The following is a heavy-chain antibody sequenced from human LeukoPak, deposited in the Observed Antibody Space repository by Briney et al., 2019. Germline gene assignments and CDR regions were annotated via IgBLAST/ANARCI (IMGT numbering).Heavy chain of an antibody. D-gene: IGHD3-10*01. CDR1: GFTFSSYA. V-gene: IGHV3-23*01. Sequence: GGSLRLSCAASGFTFSSYAMSWVRQAPGKGLEWVSAISGSGGSTYYADSVKGRFTISRDNSKNTLYLQMNSLRAEDTAVYYCAKVHRFGELLDYFDYWGQGTLATVSS. CDR3: AKVHRFGELLDYFDY. J-gene: IGHJ4*02. CDR2: ISGSGGST.